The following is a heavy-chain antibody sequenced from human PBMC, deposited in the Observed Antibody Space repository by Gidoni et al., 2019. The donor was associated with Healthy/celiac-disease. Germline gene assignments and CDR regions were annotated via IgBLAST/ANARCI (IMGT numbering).Heavy chain of an antibody. CDR2: IYYSGST. Sequence: QVQLQESGPGLVKPSETLSLTCTVSGGSISRYYWSWIRQPPGKGLAWIGYIYYSGSTNYNPSLKSRVTISVDTSKNQFSLKLSSVTAADTAVYYCARGGEVVVVAATAFDIWGQGTMVTVSS. CDR3: ARGGEVVVVAATAFDI. J-gene: IGHJ3*02. V-gene: IGHV4-59*01. D-gene: IGHD2-15*01. CDR1: GGSISRYY.